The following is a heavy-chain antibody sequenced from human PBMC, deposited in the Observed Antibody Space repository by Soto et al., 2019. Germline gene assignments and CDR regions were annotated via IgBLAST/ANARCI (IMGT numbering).Heavy chain of an antibody. D-gene: IGHD3-16*02. Sequence: SETLSLTCAVYGGSFSGYYWSWIRQPPGKGLEWIGEINHSGSTNYNPSLKSRVTISVDTSKNQFSLKLSSVTAADTAVYYCARSMITFGGVIGYWGQGTLVTVSS. CDR3: ARSMITFGGVIGY. CDR1: GGSFSGYY. V-gene: IGHV4-34*01. J-gene: IGHJ4*02. CDR2: INHSGST.